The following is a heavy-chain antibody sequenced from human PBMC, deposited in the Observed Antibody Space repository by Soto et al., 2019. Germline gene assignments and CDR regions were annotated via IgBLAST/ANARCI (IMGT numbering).Heavy chain of an antibody. V-gene: IGHV1-18*01. CDR1: GYTFTNFG. D-gene: IGHD3-16*01. Sequence: QVQLVQSGAEVKKPGASVKVSCKASGYTFTNFGISWVRQAPGQGREWMGGFSAYNGNTNDAQKFQGRVTMTTDTSTSTAYMEVRSLRFDDTAVYYCARGGTRMDDWGQGTLVTVSS. CDR2: FSAYNGNT. J-gene: IGHJ4*02. CDR3: ARGGTRMDD.